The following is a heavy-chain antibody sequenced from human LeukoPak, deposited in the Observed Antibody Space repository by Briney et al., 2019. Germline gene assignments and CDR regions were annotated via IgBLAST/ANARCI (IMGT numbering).Heavy chain of an antibody. CDR3: ARGRHNYDFWSGYYSTPGGYYYYMDV. D-gene: IGHD3-3*01. Sequence: SETPSLTCTVSGGSISSYYWSWIRQPPGKGLEWIGYIYYSGSTNYNPSLKSRVTISVDTPKNQFSLKLSSVTAADTAVYYCARGRHNYDFWSGYYSTPGGYYYYMDVWGKGTTVTVSS. CDR1: GGSISSYY. V-gene: IGHV4-59*01. CDR2: IYYSGST. J-gene: IGHJ6*03.